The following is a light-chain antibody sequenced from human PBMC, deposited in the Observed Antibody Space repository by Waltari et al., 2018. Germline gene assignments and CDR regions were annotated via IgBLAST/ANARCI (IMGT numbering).Light chain of an antibody. Sequence: QSVLTQPPSASGTPGQRVTISCSGNSSNTGNNYVYWYQHLPGTAPKLLIYRNTLRPSGVPDRFSGSKSGTSASLAISGLRSEDEADYYCSAWDDSLSGRHVFGTGTKVTAL. CDR3: SAWDDSLSGRHV. CDR2: RNT. J-gene: IGLJ1*01. V-gene: IGLV1-47*01. CDR1: SSNTGNNY.